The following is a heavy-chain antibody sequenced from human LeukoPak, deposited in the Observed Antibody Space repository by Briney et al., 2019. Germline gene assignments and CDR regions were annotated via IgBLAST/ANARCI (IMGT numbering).Heavy chain of an antibody. CDR3: AKEIVPPSGYYFDY. CDR1: GFTFSISA. CDR2: ISGSGVNT. Sequence: GGSLRLSCAASGFTFSISAMSWVRQAPGKGLEWVSSISGSGVNTYYADSVKGRFTIFRDNSKNTLYLQMNSLRVEDTAVYYCAKEIVPPSGYYFDYWGQGTLVTVSS. J-gene: IGHJ4*02. V-gene: IGHV3-23*01. D-gene: IGHD6-6*01.